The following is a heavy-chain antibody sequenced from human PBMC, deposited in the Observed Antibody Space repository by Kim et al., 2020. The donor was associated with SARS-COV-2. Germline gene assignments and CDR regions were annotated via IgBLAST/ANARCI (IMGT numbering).Heavy chain of an antibody. CDR2: ITPSSGTT. V-gene: IGHV3-23*01. J-gene: IGHJ4*02. CDR3: ASPRWGY. Sequence: GGSLRLSCAASGFTFSNYAMSWVRQAPGKGLEWVSFITPSSGTTNHADSVKGRFTISRDNSKNKVSLQMNSLRAEDTAVYYCASPRWGYWGQGSLVTVSS. D-gene: IGHD3-16*01. CDR1: GFTFSNYA.